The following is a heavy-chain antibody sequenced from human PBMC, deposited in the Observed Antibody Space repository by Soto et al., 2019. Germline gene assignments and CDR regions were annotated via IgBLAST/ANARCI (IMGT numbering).Heavy chain of an antibody. Sequence: SETLSLTCAVYGGSFSGYYWSWSRQPPGKGLEWIGEINHSGSTNYNPSLKSRVTISVDTSKNQFSLKLSSVTAADTAVYYCARGCSRDYGMDVWGQGTTVTVSS. CDR2: INHSGST. V-gene: IGHV4-34*01. CDR1: GGSFSGYY. D-gene: IGHD3-10*02. CDR3: ARGCSRDYGMDV. J-gene: IGHJ6*02.